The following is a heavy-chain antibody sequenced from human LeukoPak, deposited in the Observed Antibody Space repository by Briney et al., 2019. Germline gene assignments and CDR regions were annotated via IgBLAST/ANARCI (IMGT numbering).Heavy chain of an antibody. CDR2: MNPNSGNT. J-gene: IGHJ4*02. Sequence: ASVKVSCTASGYTFTSYDINWVRQATGQGLEWMGRMNPNSGNTGYAQKFQGRVTMTRDTSVTTAYMELSSLTSEDTAVYYCARSSTSGWNDYWGQGTLVTVSS. V-gene: IGHV1-8*01. D-gene: IGHD6-19*01. CDR3: ARSSTSGWNDY. CDR1: GYTFTSYD.